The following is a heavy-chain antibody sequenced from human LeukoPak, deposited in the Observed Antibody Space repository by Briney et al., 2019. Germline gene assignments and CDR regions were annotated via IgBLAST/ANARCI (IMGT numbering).Heavy chain of an antibody. Sequence: SGTLSLTCAVYGGSFSGYYWSWIRQPPGKGLEWIGEINHSGSTNYNPSLKSRVTISVDTSKNQFSLKLSSVTAADTAVYYCARDWYFDLWGRGTLVTVSS. CDR3: ARDWYFDL. CDR1: GGSFSGYY. V-gene: IGHV4-34*01. J-gene: IGHJ2*01. CDR2: INHSGST.